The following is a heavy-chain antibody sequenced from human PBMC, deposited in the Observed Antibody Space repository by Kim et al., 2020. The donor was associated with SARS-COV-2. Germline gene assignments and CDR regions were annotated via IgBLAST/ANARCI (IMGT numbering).Heavy chain of an antibody. CDR1: GGSFSGYY. CDR2: INHSGST. J-gene: IGHJ5*02. CDR3: ARGMSYYYGSGANNWFDP. D-gene: IGHD3-10*01. V-gene: IGHV4-34*01. Sequence: SETLSLTCAVYGGSFSGYYWSWIRQPPGKGLEWIGEINHSGSTNYNPSLKSRVTISVDTSKNQFSLKLSSVTAADTAVYYCARGMSYYYGSGANNWFDPWGQGTLVTVSS.